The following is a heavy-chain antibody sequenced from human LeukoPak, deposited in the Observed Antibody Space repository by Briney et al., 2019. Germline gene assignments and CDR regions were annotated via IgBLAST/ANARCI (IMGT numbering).Heavy chain of an antibody. J-gene: IGHJ4*02. CDR3: AKKTNVGYSSSWTFDY. CDR1: GFTFSSYA. D-gene: IGHD6-13*01. CDR2: ISGSGGST. V-gene: IGHV3-23*01. Sequence: GGSLRLSCAASGFTFSSYAMSWVRQAPGKGLEWVSAISGSGGSTYYADSVKGRFTISRDNSKNTLYLQMHSLRAEDTAVYYCAKKTNVGYSSSWTFDYWGQGTLVTVSS.